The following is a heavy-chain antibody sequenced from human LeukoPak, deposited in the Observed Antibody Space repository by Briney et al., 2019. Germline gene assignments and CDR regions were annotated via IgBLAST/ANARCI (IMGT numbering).Heavy chain of an antibody. V-gene: IGHV1-8*01. Sequence: ASVKVSCKASGYTFTSYDINWVRQATGQGLGWMGWMNPNSGNTGYAQKFQGRVTMTRNTSISTAYMELSSLRSEDTAVYYCATSRGYCGGDCYSAYWGQGTLVTVSS. J-gene: IGHJ4*02. CDR2: MNPNSGNT. CDR1: GYTFTSYD. D-gene: IGHD2-21*02. CDR3: ATSRGYCGGDCYSAY.